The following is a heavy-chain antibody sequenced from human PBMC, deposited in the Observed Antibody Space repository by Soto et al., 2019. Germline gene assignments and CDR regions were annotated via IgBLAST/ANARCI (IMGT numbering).Heavy chain of an antibody. CDR2: INHSGST. J-gene: IGHJ6*02. Sequence: WETLSLTCAVYGGSFSGYYWSWIRQPPGKGLEWIGEINHSGSTNYNPSLKSRVTISVDTSKNQFSLKLSSVTAADTAVYYCAGVKHDYSNYGGMDVWGHGTTVTVSS. CDR3: AGVKHDYSNYGGMDV. V-gene: IGHV4-34*01. D-gene: IGHD4-4*01. CDR1: GGSFSGYY.